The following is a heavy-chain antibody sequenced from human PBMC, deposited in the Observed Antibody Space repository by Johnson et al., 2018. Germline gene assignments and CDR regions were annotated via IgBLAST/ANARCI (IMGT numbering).Heavy chain of an antibody. CDR3: AKYGGYYYYSYLDV. J-gene: IGHJ6*03. Sequence: VQLVESGGGVVQPGRSLRLSCAASGFTFSSYGMHWVRQAPGKGLEWVAVISYDGSNKYYADSVKGRFTISRDNYKNTLYLQMNSLGAEHKAVYYCAKYGGYYYYSYLDVWGKGTTVTVS. D-gene: IGHD3-16*01. CDR2: ISYDGSNK. CDR1: GFTFSSYG. V-gene: IGHV3-30*18.